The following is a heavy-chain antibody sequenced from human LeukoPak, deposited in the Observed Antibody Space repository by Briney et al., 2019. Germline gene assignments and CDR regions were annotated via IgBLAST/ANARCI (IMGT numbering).Heavy chain of an antibody. CDR2: ISYDGSNK. D-gene: IGHD4-23*01. V-gene: IGHV3-30-3*02. Sequence: GGSLSLSCAASGFTFSSYAMHWVRQAPAKGREWVAGISYDGSNKYYADSVKGRFTICRDNSKNTLYLQMNSMRAEDTAVYYCAKRRWGTVVTPFDYWGQGTLVTVSS. CDR1: GFTFSSYA. J-gene: IGHJ4*02. CDR3: AKRRWGTVVTPFDY.